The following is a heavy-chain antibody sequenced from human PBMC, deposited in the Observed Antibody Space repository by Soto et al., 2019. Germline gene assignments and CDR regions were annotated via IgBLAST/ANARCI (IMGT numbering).Heavy chain of an antibody. J-gene: IGHJ6*02. CDR1: GGTFSSYA. Sequence: QVQLVQSGAEVKKPGSSVKVSCQASGGTFSSYAISWVRQAPGQGLEWMGGIIPIFGTANYAQKFQGRVTITADESTSTAYMELSSLRSEDTAVYYCATSYYYDSSGYSHYYYYYGMDVWGQGTTVTVSS. CDR2: IIPIFGTA. D-gene: IGHD3-22*01. CDR3: ATSYYYDSSGYSHYYYYYGMDV. V-gene: IGHV1-69*01.